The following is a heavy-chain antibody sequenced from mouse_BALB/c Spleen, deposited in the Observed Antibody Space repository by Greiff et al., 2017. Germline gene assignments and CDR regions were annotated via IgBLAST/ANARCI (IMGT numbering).Heavy chain of an antibody. J-gene: IGHJ3*01. CDR3: ARDRYGNPFAY. V-gene: IGHV5-6-3*01. CDR1: GFTFSSYG. D-gene: IGHD2-1*01. CDR2: INSNGGST. Sequence: EVQGVESGGGLVQPGGSLKLSCAASGFTFSSYGMSWVRQTPDKRLELVATINSNGGSTYYPDSVKGRFTISRDNAKNTLYLQMSSLKSEDTAMYYCARDRYGNPFAYWGQGTLVTVSA.